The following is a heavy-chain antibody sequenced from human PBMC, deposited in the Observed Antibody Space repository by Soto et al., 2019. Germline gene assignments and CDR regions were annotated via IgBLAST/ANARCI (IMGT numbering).Heavy chain of an antibody. CDR3: VKYKVTEDLGES. V-gene: IGHV3-23*01. Sequence: EVQLLESGGDVVRPGGSLRLSCAASGFTFSSYSMGWVRQAPGKGLEWVAGVSGAGTYTFDADSVRGQSSIARDNTRDTVDLYMNALRGDDTAVYFCVKYKVTEDLGESWGQGTLVSVSS. J-gene: IGHJ5*02. CDR1: GFTFSSYS. D-gene: IGHD3-16*01. CDR2: VSGAGTYT.